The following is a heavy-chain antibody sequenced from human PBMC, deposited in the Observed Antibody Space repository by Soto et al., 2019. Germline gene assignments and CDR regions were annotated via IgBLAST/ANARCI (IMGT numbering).Heavy chain of an antibody. J-gene: IGHJ4*02. Sequence: QVQLVQSGAEVKRPGSSVKVSCKASGDTFNFYSINWVRQAPGLGLEWMGRVNPIVSMSNYAQKFQGRATXTXAXXTSTAYRELSSLRSEDTAIYYCASSYGSGYRAFDYWGQGALVTVSS. CDR3: ASSYGSGYRAFDY. CDR1: GDTFNFYS. CDR2: VNPIVSMS. D-gene: IGHD3-10*01. V-gene: IGHV1-69*02.